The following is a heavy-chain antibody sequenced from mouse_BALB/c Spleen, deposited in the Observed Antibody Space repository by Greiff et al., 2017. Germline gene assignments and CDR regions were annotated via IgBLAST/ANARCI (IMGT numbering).Heavy chain of an antibody. CDR2: IDPANGNT. CDR3: ASFYDGYYGAY. D-gene: IGHD2-3*01. V-gene: IGHV14-3*02. J-gene: IGHJ3*01. Sequence: EVKLQESGAELVKPGASVKLSCTASGFNIKDTYMHWVKQRPEQGLEWIGRIDPANGNTKYDPKFQGKATITADTSSNTAYLQLSSLTSEDTAVYYCASFYDGYYGAYWGQGTLVTVSA. CDR1: GFNIKDTY.